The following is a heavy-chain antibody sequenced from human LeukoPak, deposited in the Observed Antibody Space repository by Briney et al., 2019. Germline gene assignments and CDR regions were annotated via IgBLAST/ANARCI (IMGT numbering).Heavy chain of an antibody. Sequence: SETLSLTCAVYGGSFSGYYWSWIRQPPGKGLEWIGEINHSGSTNYNPSLKSRVTISVDTSKNQFSLKLSSVTAADTAVYYCARATPHYVWGSYRPDAFDIWGQGTMVTVSS. D-gene: IGHD3-16*02. CDR2: INHSGST. CDR1: GGSFSGYY. CDR3: ARATPHYVWGSYRPDAFDI. V-gene: IGHV4-34*01. J-gene: IGHJ3*02.